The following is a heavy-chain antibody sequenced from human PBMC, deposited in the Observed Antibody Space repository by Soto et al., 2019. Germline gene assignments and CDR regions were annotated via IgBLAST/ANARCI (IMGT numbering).Heavy chain of an antibody. D-gene: IGHD1-26*01. CDR1: GGSISSYY. Sequence: SEILSLSCPVSGGSISSYYWSWIRQPAGKGLEWIGRIYTSGSTYYNPSIKSRVTISVDTSKNQFSLKLSSGTAADTAVYYCARDVFSDYYYYGMDVWGQGTTVTVPS. J-gene: IGHJ6*02. V-gene: IGHV4-4*07. CDR3: ARDVFSDYYYYGMDV. CDR2: IYTSGST.